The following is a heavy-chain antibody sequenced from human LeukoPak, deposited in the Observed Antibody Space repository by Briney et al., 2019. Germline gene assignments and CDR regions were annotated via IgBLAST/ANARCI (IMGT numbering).Heavy chain of an antibody. CDR3: ARDNRYTGNYLDAFDI. V-gene: IGHV3-33*01. CDR1: GXIFSAYG. Sequence: PGGSLRLSCAASGXIFSAYGMHWVRQAPGKGLEWLAVIWYDGSSKYYADSVKGRFTISRDNSKNTLYMQMNNLRVEDTAVYYCARDNRYTGNYLDAFDIWGQGTLVTVSS. CDR2: IWYDGSSK. J-gene: IGHJ3*02. D-gene: IGHD3-16*02.